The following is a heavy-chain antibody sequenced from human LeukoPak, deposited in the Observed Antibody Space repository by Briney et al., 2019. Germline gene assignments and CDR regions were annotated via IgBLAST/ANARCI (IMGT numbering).Heavy chain of an antibody. CDR2: ISGNSTTI. V-gene: IGHV3-48*01. Sequence: RGSLRLSCAASGFTSTSYCMTWVRQAPGEGLEWVSYISGNSTTIYYADSVKGRFTISRDNAKNSLYLQMNSLIVEDTAFYYCARDRWFGESLPAHFEYWGQGTLVTVSS. J-gene: IGHJ4*02. CDR3: ARDRWFGESLPAHFEY. D-gene: IGHD3-10*01. CDR1: GFTSTSYC.